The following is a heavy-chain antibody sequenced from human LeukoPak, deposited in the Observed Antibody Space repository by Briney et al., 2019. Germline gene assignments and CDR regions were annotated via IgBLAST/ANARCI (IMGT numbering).Heavy chain of an antibody. V-gene: IGHV5-51*01. CDR3: ARYLSDYSNAGDY. D-gene: IGHD4-11*01. CDR1: GYKFTSYC. J-gene: IGHJ4*02. Sequence: GESLKISCKGSGYKFTSYCIGWVRHIPGKGMEWMGIIYPGDSDTSYSPSFQGQVTISADKSISTAYLQWRSLKASDTAMYYCARYLSDYSNAGDYWGQGTVVTVTS. CDR2: IYPGDSDT.